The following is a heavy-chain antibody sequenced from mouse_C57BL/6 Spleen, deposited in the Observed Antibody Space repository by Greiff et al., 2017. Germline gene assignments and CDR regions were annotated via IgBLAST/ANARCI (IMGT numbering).Heavy chain of an antibody. CDR3: ARSGYDGYSFAY. CDR2: IDPSDSYT. D-gene: IGHD2-3*01. CDR1: GYTFTSYW. J-gene: IGHJ3*01. Sequence: QVQLQQPGAELVMPGASVKLSCKASGYTFTSYWMHWVKQRPGQGLEWIGEIDPSDSYTNYNQKFKGKSTLTVDKSSSTAYIQLNSLTSEDSAVYYCARSGYDGYSFAYWGQGTLVTVSA. V-gene: IGHV1-69*01.